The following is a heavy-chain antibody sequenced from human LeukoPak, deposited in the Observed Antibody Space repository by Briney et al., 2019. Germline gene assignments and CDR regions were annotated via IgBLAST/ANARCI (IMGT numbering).Heavy chain of an antibody. D-gene: IGHD3-22*01. CDR2: INHSGST. Sequence: SETLSLTCAVYGGSFSGYYWSWIRQPPGKGLEWIGEINHSGSTNYNPSLKSRVTISVDASKNQFSLKLSSVTAADTAVYYCARGIDYYDSSGYDDHWGQGTLVTVSS. CDR1: GGSFSGYY. CDR3: ARGIDYYDSSGYDDH. V-gene: IGHV4-34*01. J-gene: IGHJ4*02.